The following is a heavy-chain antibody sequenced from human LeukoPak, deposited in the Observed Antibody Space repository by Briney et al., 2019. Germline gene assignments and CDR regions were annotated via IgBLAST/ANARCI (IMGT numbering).Heavy chain of an antibody. CDR2: IYYSGST. D-gene: IGHD3-10*01. Sequence: PSETLSLTCTVSGGSISSYYWSWLRQPPGKGLEWLGYIYYSGSTNYNPSLKSRVTISVDTSKNQFSLKLSSVTAADTAVYYCARERVRGSGVIDYWGQGTLVTVSS. CDR1: GGSISSYY. V-gene: IGHV4-59*01. J-gene: IGHJ4*02. CDR3: ARERVRGSGVIDY.